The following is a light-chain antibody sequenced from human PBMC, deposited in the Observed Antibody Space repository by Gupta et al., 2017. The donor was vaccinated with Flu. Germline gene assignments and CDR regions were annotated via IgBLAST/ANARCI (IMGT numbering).Light chain of an antibody. Sequence: EIVLTQSPATLSLSPGERATLSCRASQSVGTYLAWYQQKPGQTPRLLIYDASNRATGIPARFSGSGSGTDFTLTISSLGPEDFAVYYCQKRSNWPPYTFGQGTRLEIK. CDR2: DAS. CDR1: QSVGTY. V-gene: IGKV3-11*01. J-gene: IGKJ2*01. CDR3: QKRSNWPPYT.